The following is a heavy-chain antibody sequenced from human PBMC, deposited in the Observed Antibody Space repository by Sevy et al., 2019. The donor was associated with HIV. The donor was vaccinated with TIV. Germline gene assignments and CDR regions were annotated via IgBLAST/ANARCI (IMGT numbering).Heavy chain of an antibody. J-gene: IGHJ3*02. CDR2: ISSSGSTI. CDR3: ARGMVTPLFDAFDI. D-gene: IGHD4-4*01. V-gene: IGHV3-11*01. CDR1: GFTFSDYY. Sequence: GGSLRLSCVASGFTFSDYYMSWIRQAPGKGLEWVSYISSSGSTIYYADSVKGRFTISRDNAKNSLYLQMNSLRAEDTAVYYCARGMVTPLFDAFDIWGQGTMVTVSS.